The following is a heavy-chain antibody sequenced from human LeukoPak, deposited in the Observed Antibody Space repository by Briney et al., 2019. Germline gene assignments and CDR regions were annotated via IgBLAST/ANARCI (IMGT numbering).Heavy chain of an antibody. CDR3: ARTYDSSGSDAFDI. D-gene: IGHD3-22*01. V-gene: IGHV3-11*04. CDR2: ISSSGSTI. CDR1: GFTFSDYY. Sequence: PGGSLRLSCAASGFTFSDYYMSWIRQAPGKGLEWVSYISSSGSTIYYADSVKGRFTISRDNAKNSLYLQMNSLRAEDTAVHYCARTYDSSGSDAFDIWGQGTMVTVSS. J-gene: IGHJ3*02.